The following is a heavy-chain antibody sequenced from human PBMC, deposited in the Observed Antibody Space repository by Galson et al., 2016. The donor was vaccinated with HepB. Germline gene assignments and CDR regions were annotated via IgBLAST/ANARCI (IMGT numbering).Heavy chain of an antibody. CDR3: ARAAVGGPEPNWFNP. CDR1: GGSISSDPYS. CDR2: IYYDGTT. D-gene: IGHD3-10*01. V-gene: IGHV4-30-2*01. J-gene: IGHJ5*02. Sequence: LSLTCSVSGGSISSDPYSWSWIRQTPGKGLEWIGYIYYDGTTSYRPSLRSRVTISMDRSMNPFSLRLATVTAADMGVYYCARAAVGGPEPNWFNPWGQGTLVIVSS.